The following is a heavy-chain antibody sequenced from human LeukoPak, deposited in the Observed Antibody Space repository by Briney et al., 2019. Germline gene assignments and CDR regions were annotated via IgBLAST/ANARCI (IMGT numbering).Heavy chain of an antibody. CDR2: ISYSGST. J-gene: IGHJ5*02. D-gene: IGHD5-12*01. Sequence: SETLSLTCTVSGGSIGSYYWSWIRPPPGKGLEWIGHISYSGSTNYNPSLKSRVTISVDTSKNQFSLKLSSVTAADTAVYYCARGGSGYALNWFDPWGQGTLVTVSS. CDR1: GGSIGSYY. CDR3: ARGGSGYALNWFDP. V-gene: IGHV4-59*01.